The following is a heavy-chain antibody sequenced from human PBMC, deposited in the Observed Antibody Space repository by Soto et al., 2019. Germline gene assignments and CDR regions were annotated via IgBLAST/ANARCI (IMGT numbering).Heavy chain of an antibody. CDR2: IIPMFGIA. CDR3: AGAKYNWFDR. V-gene: IGHV1-69*02. CDR1: GGTFSSYS. Sequence: QVQLVQSGAEVKKPGSSMKVSCKASGGTFSSYSISWVRQAPGQGLEWMGRIIPMFGIANYAQRLQGRVTITADKSTSTAYMELSSLRSEDTAVYYCAGAKYNWFDRWGQGTLVTVSS. J-gene: IGHJ5*02.